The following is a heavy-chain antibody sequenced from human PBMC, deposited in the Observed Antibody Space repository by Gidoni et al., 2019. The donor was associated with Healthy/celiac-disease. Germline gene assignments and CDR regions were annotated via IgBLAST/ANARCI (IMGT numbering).Heavy chain of an antibody. V-gene: IGHV3-7*01. CDR3: ARYGGVVVAAHPNDAFDI. CDR1: GFTFSSYW. D-gene: IGHD2-15*01. J-gene: IGHJ3*02. Sequence: EVQLVASGGGLVQPGGSLRLSGAASGFTFSSYWMSWVRQAPGKGLEWVANIKQDGSEKYYVDSVKGRFTISRDNAKNSLYLQMNSLRAEDTAVYYCARYGGVVVAAHPNDAFDIWGQGTMVTVSS. CDR2: IKQDGSEK.